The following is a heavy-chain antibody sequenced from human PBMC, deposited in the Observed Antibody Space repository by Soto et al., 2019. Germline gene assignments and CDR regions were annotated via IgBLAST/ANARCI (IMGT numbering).Heavy chain of an antibody. CDR2: MTGSGGDI. Sequence: EVQLLESGGGLVQPGESLRLSCAASGFTFSIYAMMWVRQSPGKGQEWVAGMTGSGGDIRYADSVKGRFTISKDNSKNTLYLQMNSLRAKDTAMYYCAKDAVYGDGLWLAANWGQGTLVTVSS. J-gene: IGHJ4*02. CDR1: GFTFSIYA. V-gene: IGHV3-23*01. D-gene: IGHD2-21*02. CDR3: AKDAVYGDGLWLAAN.